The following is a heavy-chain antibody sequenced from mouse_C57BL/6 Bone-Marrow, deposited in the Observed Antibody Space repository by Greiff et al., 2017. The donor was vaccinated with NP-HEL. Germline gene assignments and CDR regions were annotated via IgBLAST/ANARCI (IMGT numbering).Heavy chain of an antibody. D-gene: IGHD2-3*01. CDR3: TRSYDGYQAWFVF. CDR1: GYTFTSYW. J-gene: IGHJ3*01. CDR2: IYPGNSDT. Sequence: EVQRVESGTVLARPGASVKMSCKTSGYTFTSYWMHWVKQRPGQGLEWIGAIYPGNSDTSSIQKFKGKAKLTAVTSASTAYMELSSLTNEDSAVYYCTRSYDGYQAWFVFWGEGTLVTVSA. V-gene: IGHV1-5*01.